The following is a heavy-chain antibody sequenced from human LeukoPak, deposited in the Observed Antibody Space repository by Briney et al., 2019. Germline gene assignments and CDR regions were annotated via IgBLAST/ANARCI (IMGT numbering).Heavy chain of an antibody. CDR1: GFTFSSYA. CDR2: ISGSGGST. Sequence: GGSLRLSCAASGFTFSSYAMSWVRQAPGKGLELVSAISGSGGSTYYADSVKGRFTISRDNSKNPLYLQMNSLRAEDTAVYYCAKDRYPAYPNWFDPWGQGTLVTVSS. V-gene: IGHV3-23*01. J-gene: IGHJ5*02. CDR3: AKDRYPAYPNWFDP. D-gene: IGHD3-16*01.